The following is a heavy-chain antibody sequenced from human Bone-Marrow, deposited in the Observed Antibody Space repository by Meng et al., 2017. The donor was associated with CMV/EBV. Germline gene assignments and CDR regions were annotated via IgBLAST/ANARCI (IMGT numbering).Heavy chain of an antibody. D-gene: IGHD3-3*01. V-gene: IGHV3-7*01. CDR2: IKQDGSEK. CDR3: ARDGDIYDFWSGYSGMDV. J-gene: IGHJ6*02. CDR1: GFTFSSYW. Sequence: GSLKISCAASGFTFSSYWMSWVRQAAGKGLEWVANIKQDGSEKYYVDSVKGRFTISRDNAKNSLYLQMNSLRAEDTAVYYCARDGDIYDFWSGYSGMDVWGQGTTVTVSS.